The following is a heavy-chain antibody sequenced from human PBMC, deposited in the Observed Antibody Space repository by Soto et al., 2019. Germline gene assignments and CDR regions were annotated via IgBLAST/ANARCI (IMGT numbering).Heavy chain of an antibody. CDR3: ARDAGFWSGYSDY. J-gene: IGHJ4*02. CDR1: GFTFSSYW. CDR2: IKQDGSEK. D-gene: IGHD3-3*01. V-gene: IGHV3-7*01. Sequence: PGGSLRLSCAASGFTFSSYWMSWVRQAPGKGLEWVANIKQDGSEKYYVDSVKGRFTISRDNAKNSLHLQMNSLRAEDTAVYYCARDAGFWSGYSDYWGQGTLVTVSS.